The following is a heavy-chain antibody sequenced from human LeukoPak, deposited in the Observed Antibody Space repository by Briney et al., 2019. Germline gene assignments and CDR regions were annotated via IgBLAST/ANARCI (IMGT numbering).Heavy chain of an antibody. CDR1: GGSFSDYF. J-gene: IGHJ4*02. CDR3: AYTTSRRKIFDY. CDR2: INYSGST. Sequence: PSETLSLTCAVYGGSFSDYFWTWIRQPPGMGLEWIGEINYSGSTNYNPSLKSRVTISVDTSRKQPSLKLTSVTAADAAVYYCAYTTSRRKIFDYWGQRTLVTVSS. V-gene: IGHV4-34*01. D-gene: IGHD2-2*02.